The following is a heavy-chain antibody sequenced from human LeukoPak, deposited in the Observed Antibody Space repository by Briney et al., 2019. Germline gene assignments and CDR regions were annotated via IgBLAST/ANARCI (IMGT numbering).Heavy chain of an antibody. Sequence: GGSLRLSCAASGFTFSTYGMHWVRQAPGKGKEWVAGVSYDGSNKYHADSVKGRFTISGDNSKNTLYLQMNILRAEDTAVYYCAKPVDRYSSSWPYFDYWGQGTLVTVSS. CDR2: VSYDGSNK. J-gene: IGHJ4*02. CDR1: GFTFSTYG. V-gene: IGHV3-30*18. CDR3: AKPVDRYSSSWPYFDY. D-gene: IGHD6-13*01.